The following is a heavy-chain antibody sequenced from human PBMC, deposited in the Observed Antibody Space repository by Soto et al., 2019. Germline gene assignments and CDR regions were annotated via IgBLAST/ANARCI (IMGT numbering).Heavy chain of an antibody. CDR3: AREGNDYGDYGPVGNFDY. D-gene: IGHD4-17*01. CDR1: GGSISSGDYY. CDR2: IYYSGST. Sequence: SETLSLTCTVSGGSISSGDYYWSWIRQPPGKGLEWIGYIYYSGSTYYNPSLKSRVTISVDTSKNQFSLKLSSVTAADTAVYYCAREGNDYGDYGPVGNFDYWGQGTLVTVSS. J-gene: IGHJ4*02. V-gene: IGHV4-30-4*01.